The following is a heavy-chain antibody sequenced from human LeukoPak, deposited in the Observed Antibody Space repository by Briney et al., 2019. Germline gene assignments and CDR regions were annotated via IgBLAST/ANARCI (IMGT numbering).Heavy chain of an antibody. V-gene: IGHV3-7*04. J-gene: IGHJ4*02. D-gene: IGHD5-24*01. Sequence: GGSLRLSCVASGFPFSSYWMTWVRQAPGKGLEWVANIEQDGSKKSYVDSVEGRFTISRDNAKNSLYLQMNSLRAEDTAIYYCTRVGYIDEGIDYWGQGTLVTVSS. CDR1: GFPFSSYW. CDR2: IEQDGSKK. CDR3: TRVGYIDEGIDY.